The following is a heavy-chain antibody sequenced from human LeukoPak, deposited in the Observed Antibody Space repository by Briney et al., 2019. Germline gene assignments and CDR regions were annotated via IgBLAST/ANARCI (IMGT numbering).Heavy chain of an antibody. J-gene: IGHJ4*02. Sequence: SETLSLTCTVSGGSISSSSYYWGWIRRPPGKGLEWIGSIYYSGSTYYNPSLKSRVTISVDTSKNQFSLKLSSVTAADTAVYYCASLTTGLRYFDWLLPGWGQGTLVTVSS. CDR1: GGSISSSSYY. V-gene: IGHV4-39*07. CDR3: ASLTTGLRYFDWLLPG. CDR2: IYYSGST. D-gene: IGHD3-9*01.